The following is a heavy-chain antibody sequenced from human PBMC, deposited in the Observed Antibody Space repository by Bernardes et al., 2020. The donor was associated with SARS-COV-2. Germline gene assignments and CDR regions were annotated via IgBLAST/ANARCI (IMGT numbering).Heavy chain of an antibody. D-gene: IGHD5-18*01. CDR3: ARYRLGYSYGPDAFDI. CDR1: GYTFTSYD. CDR2: MNPNSGNT. J-gene: IGHJ3*02. Sequence: ASVKVSCKASGYTFTSYDINWVRQATGQGLEWMGWMNPNSGNTGYAQKFQGRVTMTRNTSISTAYMELSSLRSEDTAVYYCARYRLGYSYGPDAFDIWGQGTMVTVSS. V-gene: IGHV1-8*01.